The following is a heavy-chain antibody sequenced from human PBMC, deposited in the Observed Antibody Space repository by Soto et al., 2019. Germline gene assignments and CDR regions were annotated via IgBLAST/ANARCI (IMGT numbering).Heavy chain of an antibody. D-gene: IGHD4-17*01. CDR2: INPSGGST. J-gene: IGHJ3*02. CDR3: AVETTVTTDDAFDI. V-gene: IGHV1-46*01. Sequence: ASVKVSCKASGYTFTSYYMHWVRQAPGQGLERMGIINPSGGSTSYAQKFQGRVTMTRDTSTSTVYMELSSLRSEVTAVYFCAVETTVTTDDAFDIWGQGTMVTVSS. CDR1: GYTFTSYY.